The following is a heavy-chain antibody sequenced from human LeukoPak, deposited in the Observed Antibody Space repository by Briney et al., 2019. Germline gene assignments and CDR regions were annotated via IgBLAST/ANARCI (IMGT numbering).Heavy chain of an antibody. J-gene: IGHJ4*02. CDR3: ARRSISSGGSFDY. CDR1: GYTFTSYD. CDR2: MNPNSGNT. V-gene: IGHV1-8*03. Sequence: ASVKVSCKASGYTFTSYDINWVRQAPGQGLEWVGWMNPNSGNTGYAQKFQGRVTITRNTSISTAYMELSSLRSEDTAVYYCARRSISSGGSFDYWGQGTLVTVSS. D-gene: IGHD3-22*01.